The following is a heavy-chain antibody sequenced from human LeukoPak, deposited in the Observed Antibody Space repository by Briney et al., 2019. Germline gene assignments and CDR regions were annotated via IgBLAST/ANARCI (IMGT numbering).Heavy chain of an antibody. J-gene: IGHJ5*02. CDR2: INHSGST. CDR1: GGSFSGYY. V-gene: IGHV4-34*01. CDR3: ARSYYDFWSGYYTWFDP. Sequence: SETLSLTCAVYGGSFSGYYWSWIRQPPGKGLEWIGEINHSGSTNYNPSLKSRVTISVDTSKNQFSLKLSSVTAADTAVYYCARSYYDFWSGYYTWFDPWGQGTLVTVSS. D-gene: IGHD3-3*01.